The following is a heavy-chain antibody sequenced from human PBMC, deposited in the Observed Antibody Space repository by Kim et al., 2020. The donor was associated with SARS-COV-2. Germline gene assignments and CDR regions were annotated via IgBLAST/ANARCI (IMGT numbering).Heavy chain of an antibody. J-gene: IGHJ5*02. CDR1: GGSISSYY. CDR3: ARHEDYGRAQINWFDP. V-gene: IGHV4-59*08. Sequence: SETLSLTCTVSGGSISSYYWSWIRQPPGKGLEWIGYIYYSGSTNYNPSLKSRVTISVDTSKNQFSLKLSSVTAADTAVYYCARHEDYGRAQINWFDPWGQGTLVTVSS. D-gene: IGHD3-10*01. CDR2: IYYSGST.